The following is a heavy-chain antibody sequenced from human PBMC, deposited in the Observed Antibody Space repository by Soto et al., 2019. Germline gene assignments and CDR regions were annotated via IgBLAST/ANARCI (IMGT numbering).Heavy chain of an antibody. CDR2: IWYDGSNK. D-gene: IGHD3-22*01. V-gene: IGHV3-33*01. CDR3: ARDRLGYYDSSGYYYYYGMDV. J-gene: IGHJ6*02. CDR1: GFTFSSYG. Sequence: GGSLRLFCAASGFTFSSYGMHWVRQAPGKGLEWVAVIWYDGSNKYYADSVKGRFTISRDNSKNTLYLQMNSLRAEDTAVYYCARDRLGYYDSSGYYYYYGMDVWGQGTTVTVSS.